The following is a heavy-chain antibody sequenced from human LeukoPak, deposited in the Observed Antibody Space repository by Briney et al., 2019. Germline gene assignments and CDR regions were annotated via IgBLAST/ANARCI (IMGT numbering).Heavy chain of an antibody. CDR2: IIPIFGTT. CDR3: ARDQEVGFGDYVLDY. J-gene: IGHJ4*02. Sequence: GSSVKVSCKASGGTFSNYAINWVRQAPGQGLEWMGGIIPIFGTTNYAQKFQGRVTITTDESTSTAYMELSSLRSEDTAVYYCARDQEVGFGDYVLDYWGQGTLVTVSS. D-gene: IGHD4-17*01. V-gene: IGHV1-69*05. CDR1: GGTFSNYA.